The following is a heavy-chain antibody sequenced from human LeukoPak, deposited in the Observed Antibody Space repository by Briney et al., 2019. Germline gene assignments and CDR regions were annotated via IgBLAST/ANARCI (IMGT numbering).Heavy chain of an antibody. CDR1: GDSVSSYY. J-gene: IGHJ2*01. CDR2: IYYSGST. Sequence: SETLSLTCTVSGDSVSSYYWSWIRQPPGKGLEWIGYIYYSGSTNYNPSLKSRVTISVDTSKNQFSLKLSSVTAADTAVYYCARREAAAGSNWYFDLWGRGTLVTVSS. V-gene: IGHV4-59*08. D-gene: IGHD6-13*01. CDR3: ARREAAAGSNWYFDL.